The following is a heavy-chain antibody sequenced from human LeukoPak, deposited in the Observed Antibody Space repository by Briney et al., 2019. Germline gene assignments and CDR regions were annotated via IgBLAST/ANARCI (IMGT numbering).Heavy chain of an antibody. CDR1: GFTFSSYG. CDR3: ARERGEEFDP. D-gene: IGHD3-10*01. V-gene: IGHV3-33*01. Sequence: GRSLRLSCAASGFTFSSYGMRWVRQAPGKGLEWVAVIWYDGSNKYYADSVKGRFTISRDNSKNTLYLQMNSLRAEDTAVYYCARERGEEFDPWGQGTLVTVSS. J-gene: IGHJ5*02. CDR2: IWYDGSNK.